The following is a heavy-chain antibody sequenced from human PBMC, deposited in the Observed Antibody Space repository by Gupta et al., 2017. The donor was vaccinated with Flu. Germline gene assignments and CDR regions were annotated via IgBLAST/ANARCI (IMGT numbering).Heavy chain of an antibody. CDR3: AAALVGGSGNHCYPP. J-gene: IGHJ5*02. CDR2: IVVGSGNT. Sequence: QASGQRLEWIGQIVVGSGNTKYAQKFQERVTIARDMSTGTAYMELSSLRSEDTAVYYCAAALVGGSGNHCYPPWGQGTLVTVSS. D-gene: IGHD2-15*01. V-gene: IGHV1-58*01.